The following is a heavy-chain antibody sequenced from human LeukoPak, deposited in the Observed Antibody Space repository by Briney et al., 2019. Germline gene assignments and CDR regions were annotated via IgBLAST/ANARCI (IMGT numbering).Heavy chain of an antibody. Sequence: GASVKVSCKASGYTFTSYAMNWVRQAPGQGLEWMGWINTNTGNPTYAQGFIGRFVFSLDTSVSTAYLQISSLKAEDTAVYYCARDLGPITTAGDVSGWYDAFDIWGQGTLVTVSS. CDR3: ARDLGPITTAGDVSGWYDAFDI. CDR1: GYTFTSYA. V-gene: IGHV7-4-1*02. J-gene: IGHJ3*02. D-gene: IGHD6-19*01. CDR2: INTNTGNP.